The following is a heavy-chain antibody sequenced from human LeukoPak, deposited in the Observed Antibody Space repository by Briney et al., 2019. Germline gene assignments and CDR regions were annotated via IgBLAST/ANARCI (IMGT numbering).Heavy chain of an antibody. CDR2: VYYSGST. CDR3: ATRGAAAGYFDC. V-gene: IGHV4-31*03. Sequence: SQTLSLTCNVAGGSIRSGSYYCSCIRQHPGKGLEWIGYVYYSGSTYYNPSLNSRSSISVDTPKNQFSLKLDSVTAAGAGVYYCATRGAAAGYFDCWGQGTLVTVSS. J-gene: IGHJ4*02. D-gene: IGHD6-13*01. CDR1: GGSIRSGSYY.